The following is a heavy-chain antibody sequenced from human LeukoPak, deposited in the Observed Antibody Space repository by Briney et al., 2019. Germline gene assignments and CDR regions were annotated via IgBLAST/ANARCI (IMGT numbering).Heavy chain of an antibody. J-gene: IGHJ4*02. CDR1: GGSISSSSYY. CDR3: ARGGGNTGGSSNYYFDY. CDR2: IYYSGST. V-gene: IGHV4-39*07. Sequence: SETLSLTCTVSGGSISSSSYYWGWIRQPPGKGLERIGSIYYSGSTYYNPSLKSRVTMSVDTSKNQFSLKLSSVTAADTAVYYCARGGGNTGGSSNYYFDYWGQGTLVTVSS. D-gene: IGHD4-11*01.